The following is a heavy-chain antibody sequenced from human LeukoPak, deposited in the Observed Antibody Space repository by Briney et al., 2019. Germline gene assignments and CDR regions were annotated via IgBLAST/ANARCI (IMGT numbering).Heavy chain of an antibody. CDR2: INPNSGGT. Sequence: ASVKVSCKASGYTFTGYYMHWVRQAPGQGLEWMGWINPNSGGTNYAQKFQGRVTMTRDTSISTAYMELSRLRSDDTAVYYCARVRDSSGYYDEYYFDYWGQGTLVTVSS. J-gene: IGHJ4*02. V-gene: IGHV1-2*02. CDR1: GYTFTGYY. D-gene: IGHD3-22*01. CDR3: ARVRDSSGYYDEYYFDY.